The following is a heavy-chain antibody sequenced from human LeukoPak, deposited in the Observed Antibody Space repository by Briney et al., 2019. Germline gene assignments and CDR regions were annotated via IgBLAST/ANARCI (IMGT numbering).Heavy chain of an antibody. CDR2: ISGSGGST. V-gene: IGHV3-23*01. D-gene: IGHD2-2*02. CDR3: ATSSSSYIFDY. Sequence: GGSLRLSCAASGFTFSSYAMGWVRQAPGKGLEWVSAISGSGGSTYYADSVKGRFTISRDNAKKSLYLQMNSLRAEDTAVYYCATSSSSYIFDYWGQGTLVTVSS. J-gene: IGHJ4*02. CDR1: GFTFSSYA.